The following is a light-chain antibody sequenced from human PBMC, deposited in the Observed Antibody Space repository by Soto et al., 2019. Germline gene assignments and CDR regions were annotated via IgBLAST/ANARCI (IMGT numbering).Light chain of an antibody. CDR1: SSNIGSNS. CDR2: SDN. V-gene: IGLV1-44*01. J-gene: IGLJ3*02. CDR3: AVWDDSLDAWV. Sequence: QSVLTQPPSASGATGQRVTISSSGGSSNIGSNSVTWYQQLPGTAPRLLIYSDNQRPSGVPDRFSGSRSGTSASLAITGLPSEDEADYYCAVWDDSLDAWVFGGGTKLTVL.